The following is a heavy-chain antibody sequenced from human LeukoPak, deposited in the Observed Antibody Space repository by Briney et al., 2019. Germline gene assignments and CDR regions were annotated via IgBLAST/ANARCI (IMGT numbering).Heavy chain of an antibody. CDR1: GFTFSTFG. Sequence: PGGSLRLSCATSGFTFSTFGMHWVRQVPGKGLVWVSRIHSDGSTTNYADLAKGRFTISRDNAKNTLYLQMNSLRAEDTAVYYCARDRDSRGYSHFDYWGQGTLVTVSS. V-gene: IGHV3-74*01. J-gene: IGHJ4*02. CDR2: IHSDGSTT. D-gene: IGHD3-22*01. CDR3: ARDRDSRGYSHFDY.